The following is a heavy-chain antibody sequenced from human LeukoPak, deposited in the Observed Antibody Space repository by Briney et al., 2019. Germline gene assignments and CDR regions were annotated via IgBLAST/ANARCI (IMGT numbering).Heavy chain of an antibody. V-gene: IGHV1-18*01. D-gene: IGHD5-24*01. CDR1: GYTFTSYG. Sequence: ASVKVSCKASGYTFTSYGISWVRQAPGQGLEWMGWISAYNGNTNHAQKLQGRVTMTTDTSTSTAYMELSSLRSEDTAVYYCAREGDGYNYGAYYFDYWGQGTLVTVSS. CDR2: ISAYNGNT. CDR3: AREGDGYNYGAYYFDY. J-gene: IGHJ4*02.